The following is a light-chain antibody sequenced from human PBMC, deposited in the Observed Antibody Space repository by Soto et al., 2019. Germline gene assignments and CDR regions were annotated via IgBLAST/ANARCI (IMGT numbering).Light chain of an antibody. CDR1: QGIRSY. V-gene: IGKV1-9*01. Sequence: DIQLTKSPSFLSASVGDRVTITCRASQGIRSYLAWYQQKPGKAPKLLIYAASTLQSGVPSRFSVSGSGTEFTLTISSLQPEDFATYYCQQLNSYPRAFGQGTRLEIK. CDR2: AAS. CDR3: QQLNSYPRA. J-gene: IGKJ5*01.